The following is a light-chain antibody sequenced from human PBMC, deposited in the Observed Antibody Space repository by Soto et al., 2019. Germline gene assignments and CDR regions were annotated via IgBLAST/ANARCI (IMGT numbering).Light chain of an antibody. CDR1: QGIANY. J-gene: IGKJ1*01. V-gene: IGKV1-39*01. Sequence: DIQMTQSPSSLSASVGDRVTITCRASQGIANYINWYQQKPGKAPKLLIYGASSLQSGVPSKFSGSGSGTDFTLNISSLQPEDFATYYCQQSFNNPRTFGQGTKVEFK. CDR3: QQSFNNPRT. CDR2: GAS.